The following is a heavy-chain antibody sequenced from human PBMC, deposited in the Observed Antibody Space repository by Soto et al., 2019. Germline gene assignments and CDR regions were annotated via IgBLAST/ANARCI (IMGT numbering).Heavy chain of an antibody. J-gene: IGHJ4*02. CDR1: GGSISSGGYY. V-gene: IGHV4-31*03. CDR2: IYYSGST. CDR3: ARAADGFYYFDY. D-gene: IGHD6-25*01. Sequence: SETLSLTCTVSGGSISSGGYYWSWIRQHPGKGLEWIGYIYYSGSTYYNPSLKSRVTISVDTSKNQFSLKLSSVTAADTAVYYCARAADGFYYFDYWGQGTLVTVSS.